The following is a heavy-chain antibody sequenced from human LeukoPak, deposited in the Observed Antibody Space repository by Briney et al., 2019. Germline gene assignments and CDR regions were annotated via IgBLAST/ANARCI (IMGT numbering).Heavy chain of an antibody. D-gene: IGHD2-2*01. V-gene: IGHV3-20*04. Sequence: PGGSLRLSCAASGFTFDDYGMSWVRQAPGKGLEWLSGIYWNGGSTVYADSVKGRFTISRDNAKNSLYLQMNSLRAAATAFYYSSRGVPKVVPAAMWNCDYWGQGTLVTVPS. J-gene: IGHJ4*02. CDR1: GFTFDDYG. CDR2: IYWNGGST. CDR3: SRGVPKVVPAAMWNCDY.